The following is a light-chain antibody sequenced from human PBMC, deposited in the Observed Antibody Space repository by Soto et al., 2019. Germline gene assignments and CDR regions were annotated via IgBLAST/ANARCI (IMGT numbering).Light chain of an antibody. CDR2: GAS. CDR1: QSVSSN. J-gene: IGKJ2*01. Sequence: EIVMTQSPATLSVSPGERATLSCRASQSVSSNLAWYQQKPGQAPRLLIYGASTRATGIPARFSGSGSGTEFTLTISSLQSEDFAVYYCQQYYLTPYTFGQGTKLEI. CDR3: QQYYLTPYT. V-gene: IGKV3D-15*01.